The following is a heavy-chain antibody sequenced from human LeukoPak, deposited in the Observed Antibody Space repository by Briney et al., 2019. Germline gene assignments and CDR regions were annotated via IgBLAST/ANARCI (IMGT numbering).Heavy chain of an antibody. Sequence: SETLSLTCAVHVGSFSVYYWSWIRHTPGKGLEWIGEINHSGSTNYNPSLKRRVTISVDTSKNQFSLKLSSVTAADTAVYYCASSYYDYYYGMDVWGQGTTVTVSS. CDR1: VGSFSVYY. D-gene: IGHD3-16*01. CDR3: ASSYYDYYYGMDV. CDR2: INHSGST. V-gene: IGHV4-34*01. J-gene: IGHJ6*02.